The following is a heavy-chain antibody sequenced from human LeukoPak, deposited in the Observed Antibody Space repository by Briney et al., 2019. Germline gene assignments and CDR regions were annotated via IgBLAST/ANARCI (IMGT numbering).Heavy chain of an antibody. Sequence: GASVKVSCKASGYTFTSNYIHWVRQAPGQGLEWMGIINPNGGSTNYAQKFQGRVTMTRDMSTSTVYMELSSLRSEDTAVYFCARVTHTELSTWFDPWGQGTLVTVSS. J-gene: IGHJ5*02. V-gene: IGHV1-46*01. CDR1: GYTFTSNY. D-gene: IGHD5-18*01. CDR3: ARVTHTELSTWFDP. CDR2: INPNGGST.